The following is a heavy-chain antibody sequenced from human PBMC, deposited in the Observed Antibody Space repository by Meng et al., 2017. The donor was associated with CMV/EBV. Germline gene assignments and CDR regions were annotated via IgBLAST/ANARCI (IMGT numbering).Heavy chain of an antibody. CDR1: GYTFTSYG. V-gene: IGHV1-18*01. D-gene: IGHD3-16*01. Sequence: ASVKVSCQASGYTFTSYGISLVRQAPGQGIEWTGWISAYIGNTNYAQKLQGRVTMTTDTSTSTAYMALRSLRSDDTAVYYCARESAGGEYYFDYRGQGTLVTVSS. CDR2: ISAYIGNT. CDR3: ARESAGGEYYFDY. J-gene: IGHJ4*02.